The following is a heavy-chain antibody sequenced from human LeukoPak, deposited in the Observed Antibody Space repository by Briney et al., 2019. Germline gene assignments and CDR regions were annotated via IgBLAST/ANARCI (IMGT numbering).Heavy chain of an antibody. CDR1: GGSISSGGYY. CDR2: IYYSGST. CDR3: ARGRAVYYDSSGYYYGNWFDP. V-gene: IGHV4-31*03. J-gene: IGHJ5*02. Sequence: HPSQTLSLTGTVSGGSISSGGYYWSWIRQHPGKGLEWIGYIYYSGSTYYNPSLKSRVTISVDTSKNQFSLKLSSVTAADTAVYYCARGRAVYYDSSGYYYGNWFDPWGQGTLVTVSS. D-gene: IGHD3-22*01.